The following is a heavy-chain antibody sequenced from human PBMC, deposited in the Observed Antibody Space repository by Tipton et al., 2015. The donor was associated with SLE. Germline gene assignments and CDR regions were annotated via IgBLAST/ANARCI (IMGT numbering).Heavy chain of an antibody. CDR3: ARVNYDFWSGSTAWYYMDV. Sequence: QVQLVQSGPEVKKPGASVKVSCKASGYTFTGYYMHWVRQAPGQGLEWMGWISAYNGNTNYAQKLQGRVTMTTDTSTSTAYMELRSLRSDDTAVYYCARVNYDFWSGSTAWYYMDVWGKGTTVTVSS. D-gene: IGHD3-3*01. CDR1: GYTFTGYY. CDR2: ISAYNGNT. J-gene: IGHJ6*03. V-gene: IGHV1-18*04.